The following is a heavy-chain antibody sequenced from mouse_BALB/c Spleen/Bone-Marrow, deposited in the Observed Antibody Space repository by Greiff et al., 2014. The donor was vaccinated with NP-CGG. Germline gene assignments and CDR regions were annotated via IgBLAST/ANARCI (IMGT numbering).Heavy chain of an antibody. CDR1: GFTFSSYT. V-gene: IGHV5-12-2*01. Sequence: EVQLVESGGGLVQPGGSLKLSCAASGFTFSSYTMSWVRQTPEKRLGWVAYITSGGGSTYYPDTVKGRFTISRDSAKNTLYLQMSSLKSEDTAMYYCARHVGNPYAMDYWGQGTSVTVSS. CDR3: ARHVGNPYAMDY. J-gene: IGHJ4*01. CDR2: ITSGGGST. D-gene: IGHD3-1*01.